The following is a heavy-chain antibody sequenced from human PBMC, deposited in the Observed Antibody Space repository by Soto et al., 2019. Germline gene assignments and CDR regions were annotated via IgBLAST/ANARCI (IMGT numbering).Heavy chain of an antibody. V-gene: IGHV4-61*01. J-gene: IGHJ6*02. CDR1: GGSVSCGSYY. D-gene: IGHD6-13*01. Sequence: SETLSLTCTVSGGSVSCGSYYWSWIRQPPGKGLEWIGYIYYSGSTNYNPSLKSRVTISVDTSKNQFSLKLSSVTAADTAVYYCARERNPYSSSWQYYYYYGMDVWGQGTTVTVSS. CDR3: ARERNPYSSSWQYYYYYGMDV. CDR2: IYYSGST.